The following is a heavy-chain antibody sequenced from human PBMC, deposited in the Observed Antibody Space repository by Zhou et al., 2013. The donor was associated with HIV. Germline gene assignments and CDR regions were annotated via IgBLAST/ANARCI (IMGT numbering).Heavy chain of an antibody. CDR2: INPSTSHT. Sequence: QVQLVQSGAEVKKPGASVKVSCKAFGYTFTTSDLHWVRQASGQGLEWMGWINPSTSHTTYAQNFQGRVTMTRNISINTAYMELNSLRSEDTAVYYCARRGTWGDRFNVIRGGLDVWGQGTTVTVSS. D-gene: IGHD1-1*01. CDR3: ARRGTWGDRFNVIRGGLDV. J-gene: IGHJ6*02. V-gene: IGHV1-8*01. CDR1: GYTFTTSD.